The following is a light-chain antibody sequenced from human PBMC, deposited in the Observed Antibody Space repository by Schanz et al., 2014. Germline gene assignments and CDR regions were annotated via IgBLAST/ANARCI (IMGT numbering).Light chain of an antibody. Sequence: QSALTQPASMSGSPGQSITISCTGTSSDVGRDNFVSWYQQHPGKAPTLLIFEVNKRPSGVSDRFSASKSGNTASLTVSGLQPEDEADYYCYSSARGISLFGGGTKLTVL. V-gene: IGLV2-23*02. CDR3: YSSARGISL. CDR1: SSDVGRDNF. J-gene: IGLJ2*01. CDR2: EVN.